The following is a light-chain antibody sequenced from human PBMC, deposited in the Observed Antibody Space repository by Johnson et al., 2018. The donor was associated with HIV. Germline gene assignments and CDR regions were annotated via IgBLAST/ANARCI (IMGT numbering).Light chain of an antibody. V-gene: IGLV1-51*02. Sequence: VLTQPPSVSAAPGQRVNISCSGHSSNIENYFVSWYQQLPGAAPRLLIYEDYKRPSGIPDRFSGSKSGASATLGITGPQTGDEADYYCGVWDASLSPHYVFGTGTTITVL. J-gene: IGLJ1*01. CDR2: EDY. CDR3: GVWDASLSPHYV. CDR1: SSNIENYF.